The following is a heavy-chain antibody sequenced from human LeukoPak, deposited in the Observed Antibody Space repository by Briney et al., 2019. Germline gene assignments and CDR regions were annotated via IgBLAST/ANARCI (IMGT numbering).Heavy chain of an antibody. V-gene: IGHV5-51*01. D-gene: IGHD2-15*01. CDR3: ARQRGPDCSGGSCDHGDY. Sequence: GESLKISCKGSGYSFTSYWIGWVRQMPGKGLEWMGIIYPGDSDTRYSPSFQGQVTISADKSISTAYLQWSSLKASDTAMYYCARQRGPDCSGGSCDHGDYWGQGTLVTVSS. CDR1: GYSFTSYW. CDR2: IYPGDSDT. J-gene: IGHJ4*02.